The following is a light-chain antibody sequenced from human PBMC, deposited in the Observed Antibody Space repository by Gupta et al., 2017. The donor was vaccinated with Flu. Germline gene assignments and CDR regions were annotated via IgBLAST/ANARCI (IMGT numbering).Light chain of an antibody. Sequence: DIVMTQSPLSLPVTPGEPASISCRSSQSLLHSNGYKYLDWYLQKPGQSPQLLIYLGSNRASGVPDRFSGSGSGTDFTLKISRVEAEDVGVYYCRQGLQTPPTFGQGTKVEIK. CDR3: RQGLQTPPT. CDR1: QSLLHSNGYKY. J-gene: IGKJ1*01. V-gene: IGKV2-28*01. CDR2: LGS.